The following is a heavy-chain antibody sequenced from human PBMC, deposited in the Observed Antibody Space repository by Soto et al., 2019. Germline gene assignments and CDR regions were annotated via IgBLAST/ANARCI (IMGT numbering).Heavy chain of an antibody. V-gene: IGHV4-30-4*01. D-gene: IGHD3-10*01. J-gene: IGHJ3*02. CDR2: IYYSGSP. CDR3: ARVARDYIDAFDI. CDR1: GGSIGSGDYY. Sequence: QVQLQESGPGLVKPLQTLSLTCTVSGGSIGSGDYYWGWIRQPPGKGLEWIGYIYYSGSPYYNPSLKSRLTISVDLSQDQFSLKLSSVTAADTAVYYCARVARDYIDAFDIWGQGTMVTVSS.